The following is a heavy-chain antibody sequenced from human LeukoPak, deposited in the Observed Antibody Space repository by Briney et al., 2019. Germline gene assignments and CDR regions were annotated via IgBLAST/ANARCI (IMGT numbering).Heavy chain of an antibody. Sequence: SETLSLTCAVYGGSFSGYYWSWIRQPPGKGLEWIGEINHSGSTNYNPSLKSRVTISVDTSKNQFSLKLSSVTAADTAVYYCASLIPRYSSSWYGYYYYMDVEGRGTTVTVSS. V-gene: IGHV4-34*01. D-gene: IGHD6-13*01. CDR2: INHSGST. CDR3: ASLIPRYSSSWYGYYYYMDV. CDR1: GGSFSGYY. J-gene: IGHJ6*03.